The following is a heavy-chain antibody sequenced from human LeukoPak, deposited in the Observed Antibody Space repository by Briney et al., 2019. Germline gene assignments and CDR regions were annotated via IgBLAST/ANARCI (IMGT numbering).Heavy chain of an antibody. CDR1: GFTFSSYW. CDR3: ARDWGGDNWFDP. CDR2: INSDGSST. V-gene: IGHV3-74*01. Sequence: GGSLRLSCAASGFTFSSYWMHWVRQAPGKGLVWVSRINSDGSSTTYADSVKGRSTISRDNAKNTLYLQMNSLRAEDTAVYYCARDWGGDNWFDPWGQGTLVTVSS. J-gene: IGHJ5*02. D-gene: IGHD3-10*01.